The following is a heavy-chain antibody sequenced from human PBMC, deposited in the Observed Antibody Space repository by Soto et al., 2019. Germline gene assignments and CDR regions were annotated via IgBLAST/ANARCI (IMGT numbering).Heavy chain of an antibody. CDR3: ARLGSSSWYSWFDP. J-gene: IGHJ5*02. CDR1: GGSISSYY. Sequence: SETLSLTCTVSGGSISSYYLSWIRQPPGKGLEWIGYIYYSGSTNYNPSLKSRVTISVDTSKNQFSLKLSSVTAADTAVYYCARLGSSSWYSWFDPWGQGTLVTVSS. CDR2: IYYSGST. V-gene: IGHV4-59*01. D-gene: IGHD6-13*01.